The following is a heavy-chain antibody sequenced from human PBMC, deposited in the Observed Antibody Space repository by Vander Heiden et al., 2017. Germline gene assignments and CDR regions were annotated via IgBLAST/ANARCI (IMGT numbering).Heavy chain of an antibody. Sequence: EVQLLESGGCLVQPGGSLRLSCVASGFPFSTYVMTWVRQAPGKGLAWVSTISGSYGNTYYADSVMGRFTISRDNSNNTLSLQMNSLRADDTAVYYCATGGAWLQPHFDNWGQGTLVTVSS. D-gene: IGHD6-19*01. CDR2: ISGSYGNT. V-gene: IGHV3-23*01. J-gene: IGHJ4*02. CDR3: ATGGAWLQPHFDN. CDR1: GFPFSTYV.